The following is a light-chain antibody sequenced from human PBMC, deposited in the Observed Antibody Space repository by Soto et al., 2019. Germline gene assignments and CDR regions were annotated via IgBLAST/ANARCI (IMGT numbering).Light chain of an antibody. CDR2: AAS. J-gene: IGKJ3*01. CDR1: QGISNY. Sequence: DIQMTQSPSSLSASVGDRVTITCRASQGISNYLAWYQQKPGKVPKLLIYAASTLPSGVPSRFSGSGSGTDFTLTISSLQPEDVATYYCQKYNSALLFTFGPGTKVDIK. V-gene: IGKV1-27*01. CDR3: QKYNSALLFT.